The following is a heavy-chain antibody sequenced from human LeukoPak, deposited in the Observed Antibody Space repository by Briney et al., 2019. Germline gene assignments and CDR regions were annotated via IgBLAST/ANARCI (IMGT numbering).Heavy chain of an antibody. J-gene: IGHJ3*02. D-gene: IGHD3-22*01. CDR2: IYPGDSDT. V-gene: IGHV5-51*01. CDR3: ARRPPLAGWAYDANDAFDI. Sequence: PGESLKISCKGSGYSFTSYWIGWVRQMPGKGLEWMGIIYPGDSDTRYSPSFQGQVTISADKSISTAYLQWSSLKASDTAMYYCARRPPLAGWAYDANDAFDIWGQGTMVTVSS. CDR1: GYSFTSYW.